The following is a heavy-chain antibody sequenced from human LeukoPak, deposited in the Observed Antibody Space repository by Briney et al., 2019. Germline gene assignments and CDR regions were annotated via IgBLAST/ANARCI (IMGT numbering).Heavy chain of an antibody. Sequence: SETLSLTCTGSGASISSYYWSWIRQPPGKGLEWIGYIYYSGSTNYNPSLKSRVTISVDTSKNQFSLKLSSVTAADTAVYYCARDLRGGRDLRDWGPGTLVTVSS. CDR1: GASISSYY. CDR2: IYYSGST. V-gene: IGHV4-59*01. D-gene: IGHD4-23*01. CDR3: ARDLRGGRDLRD. J-gene: IGHJ4*02.